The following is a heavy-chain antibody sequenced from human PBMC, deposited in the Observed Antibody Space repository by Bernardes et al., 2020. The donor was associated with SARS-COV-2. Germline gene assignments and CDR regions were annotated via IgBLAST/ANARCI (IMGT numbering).Heavy chain of an antibody. V-gene: IGHV4-39*01. CDR2: ISYSGNT. CDR1: GGSISSGYYY. D-gene: IGHD3-10*02. Sequence: SETLYLTCTVSGGSISSGYYYWSWLRQPAGKGLEWIGHISYSGNTYYNPSLKSRVTISVDTSESQFSLKLSSVTAADTAVYYCARRPFYVGLDYWGQGTLLTVSS. J-gene: IGHJ4*02. CDR3: ARRPFYVGLDY.